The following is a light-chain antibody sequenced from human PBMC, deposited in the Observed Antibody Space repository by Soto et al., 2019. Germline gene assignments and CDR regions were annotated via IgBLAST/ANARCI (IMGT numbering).Light chain of an antibody. CDR3: QQANSFPLS. V-gene: IGKV1-12*01. Sequence: DILMTQSPSSVSASVGARVTITCRASQAIGTWLAWFQQKPGEAPNLLIYAASSLQSGVLSRFSGSGSGTDLTLAISSLQPEDFATYYCQQANSFPLSFGGGTKVEIK. CDR1: QAIGTW. J-gene: IGKJ4*01. CDR2: AAS.